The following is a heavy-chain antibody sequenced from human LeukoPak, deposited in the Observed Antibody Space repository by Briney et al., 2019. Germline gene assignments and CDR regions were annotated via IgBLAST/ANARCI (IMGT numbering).Heavy chain of an antibody. CDR1: GGSISSGDYY. CDR3: ARDPRYCSSTSCYSGMDV. D-gene: IGHD2-2*02. V-gene: IGHV4-30-4*01. CDR2: IYYSGST. J-gene: IGHJ6*02. Sequence: SETLSLTCTVSGGSISSGDYYWSWIRQPPGKGLEWIGYIYYSGSTYYNPSLKSRVTISVDTSKNQFSLKLSSVTAADTAVYYCARDPRYCSSTSCYSGMDVWGQGTTVTVSS.